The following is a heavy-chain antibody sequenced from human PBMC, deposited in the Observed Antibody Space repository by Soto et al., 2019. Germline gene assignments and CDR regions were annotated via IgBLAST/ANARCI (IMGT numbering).Heavy chain of an antibody. D-gene: IGHD2-2*01. CDR2: IIPIFGTA. CDR3: ASALVPAADGELWYGEHFDH. Sequence: QVQLVQSGAEVKKPGSSVKVSCKASGGTFSSYAISWVRQAPGQGLEWMGGIIPIFGTANYAQKLQGRVTITADESTSTAYMELRRLRSEDAAVYYCASALVPAADGELWYGEHFDHWGQGTLVTVSS. J-gene: IGHJ4*02. V-gene: IGHV1-69*12. CDR1: GGTFSSYA.